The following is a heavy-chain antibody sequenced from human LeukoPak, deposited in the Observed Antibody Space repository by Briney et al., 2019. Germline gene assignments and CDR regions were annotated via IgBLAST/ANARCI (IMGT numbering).Heavy chain of an antibody. CDR1: GYTFSSYG. Sequence: GASVKVSCKASGYTFSSYGIAWVRQAPGQGLEWMGWISGYNGNTNYAQKLQGRVSMTTDTSTTTAYMELRSLTSDDTALYYCARSSLGTITARPFDYWGQGTLVTVSS. CDR3: ARSSLGTITARPFDY. D-gene: IGHD5-12*01. CDR2: ISGYNGNT. V-gene: IGHV1-18*01. J-gene: IGHJ4*02.